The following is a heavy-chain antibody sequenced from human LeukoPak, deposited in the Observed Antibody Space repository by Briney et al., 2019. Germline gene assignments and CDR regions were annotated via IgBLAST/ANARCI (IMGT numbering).Heavy chain of an antibody. CDR3: AKSITYYYDSSDYSNPYYYYYGMDV. V-gene: IGHV3-23*01. D-gene: IGHD3-22*01. J-gene: IGHJ6*02. Sequence: GGSLRLSCAASGFTFSTYAMSWVRQAPGKGLEWVSAISGSGASTYYADSVKGRFTISRDNSKNTLYLQMNSLRAEDTAVYYCAKSITYYYDSSDYSNPYYYYYGMDVWGQGTTVTVSS. CDR2: ISGSGAST. CDR1: GFTFSTYA.